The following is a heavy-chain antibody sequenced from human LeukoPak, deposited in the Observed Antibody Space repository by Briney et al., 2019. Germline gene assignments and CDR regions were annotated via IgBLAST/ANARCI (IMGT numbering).Heavy chain of an antibody. Sequence: GGSLRLSCAASGFTFVIHDMGWVRQVPGKGLEWVSEISPDGSTAHYLDSVKGRFIISRDNSENTLYLQMNSLRAEDTAVYYCAGIHYWTKWGQGTLVTVSS. D-gene: IGHD2-8*01. J-gene: IGHJ4*02. CDR3: AGIHYWTK. V-gene: IGHV3-23*01. CDR2: ISPDGSTA. CDR1: GFTFVIHD.